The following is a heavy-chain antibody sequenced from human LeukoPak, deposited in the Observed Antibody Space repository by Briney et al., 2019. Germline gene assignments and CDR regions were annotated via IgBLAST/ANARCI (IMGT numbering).Heavy chain of an antibody. V-gene: IGHV3-11*06. CDR3: ARDHSSSWYAAGAFDI. Sequence: GSLRLSCAASGSTFSDYYMSWIRQAPGKGLEWVSYISSSSSYTNYADSVKGRFTISRGNTKNSLYLQMNSLRAEDTAVYYCARDHSSSWYAAGAFDIWGQGTMVTVSS. J-gene: IGHJ3*02. CDR1: GSTFSDYY. D-gene: IGHD6-13*01. CDR2: ISSSSSYT.